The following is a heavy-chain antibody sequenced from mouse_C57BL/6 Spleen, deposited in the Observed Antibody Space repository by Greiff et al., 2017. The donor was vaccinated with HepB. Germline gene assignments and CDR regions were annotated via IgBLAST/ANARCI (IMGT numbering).Heavy chain of an antibody. Sequence: VQVVESGAELVRPGASVTLSCKASGYTFTDYEMHWVKQTPVHGLEWIGAIDPETGGTAYNQKFKGKAILTADKSSSTAYMELRSLTSEDSAVYYCTRCYYGSSHFDYWGQGTTLTVSS. CDR1: GYTFTDYE. V-gene: IGHV1-15*01. CDR2: IDPETGGT. D-gene: IGHD1-1*01. J-gene: IGHJ2*01. CDR3: TRCYYGSSHFDY.